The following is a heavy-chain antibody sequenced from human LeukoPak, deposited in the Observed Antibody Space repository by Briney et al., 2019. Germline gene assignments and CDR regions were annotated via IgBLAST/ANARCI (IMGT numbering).Heavy chain of an antibody. Sequence: PGRSLRLSCAASGFTFSNYWMHWVRQAPGKGLVWVSRINSDDSSTSYADSVKGRFTISRDNAKNTLYLQMNSLRAEDTAVYYCARDPHGYWWFDPWGQGTLVTVSS. CDR2: INSDDSST. D-gene: IGHD5-18*01. CDR1: GFTFSNYW. V-gene: IGHV3-74*01. J-gene: IGHJ5*02. CDR3: ARDPHGYWWFDP.